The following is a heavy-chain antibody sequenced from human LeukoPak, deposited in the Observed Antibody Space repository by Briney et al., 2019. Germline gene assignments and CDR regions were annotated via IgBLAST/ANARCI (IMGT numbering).Heavy chain of an antibody. CDR2: INSDGSST. V-gene: IGHV3-74*01. CDR3: ARGGYCSSTSCDGMDV. J-gene: IGHJ6*02. D-gene: IGHD2-2*01. CDR1: GNYW. Sequence: GGSLRLSCAASGNYWMHWVRQAPGKGLVWVSRINSDGSSTSYADSVKGRFTISRDNAKNTLYLQMNSLRAGDTAVYYCARGGYCSSTSCDGMDVWGQGTTVTVSS.